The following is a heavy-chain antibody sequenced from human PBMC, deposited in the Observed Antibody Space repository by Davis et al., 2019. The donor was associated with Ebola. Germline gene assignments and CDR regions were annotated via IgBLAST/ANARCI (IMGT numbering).Heavy chain of an antibody. CDR3: AREVATINGAFDI. CDR1: GGSISSYY. D-gene: IGHD5-12*01. CDR2: IYYSGST. Sequence: SETLSLTCTVSGGSISSYYWSWIRQPPGKGPEWIGYIYYSGSTNYNPSLKSRVTISVDTSKNQFSLKLSSVTAADTAVYYCAREVATINGAFDIWGQGTMVTVSS. V-gene: IGHV4-59*01. J-gene: IGHJ3*02.